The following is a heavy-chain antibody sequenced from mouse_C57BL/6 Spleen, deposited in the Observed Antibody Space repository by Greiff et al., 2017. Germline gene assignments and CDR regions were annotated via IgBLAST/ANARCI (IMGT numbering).Heavy chain of an antibody. CDR3: ARSYYCDY. V-gene: IGHV7-3*01. J-gene: IGHJ2*01. CDR1: GFTFTDYY. Sequence: EVKLMESGGGLVQPGGSLSLSCAASGFTFTDYYMSWVRQPPGKALEWLGFIRNKANGYTTEYSASVKGRFTISRDNSQSILYLQMNALRAEDSATYYCARSYYCDYWGQGTTLTVSS. CDR2: IRNKANGYTT.